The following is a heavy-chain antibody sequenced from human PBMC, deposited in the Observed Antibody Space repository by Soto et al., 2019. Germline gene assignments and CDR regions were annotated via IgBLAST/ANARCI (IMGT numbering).Heavy chain of an antibody. CDR2: IYYTGST. CDR1: GGSISSGDYY. J-gene: IGHJ4*02. Sequence: SETLSLTCTVSGGSISSGDYYWSWIRQPPGKGLEWIGYIYYTGSTYYNPSLQSRLAISVDTSKNQLSLKLSSVTAADTAVYYCARALDDSSGYYGGLGYWGQGTLVTVS. V-gene: IGHV4-30-4*01. D-gene: IGHD3-22*01. CDR3: ARALDDSSGYYGGLGY.